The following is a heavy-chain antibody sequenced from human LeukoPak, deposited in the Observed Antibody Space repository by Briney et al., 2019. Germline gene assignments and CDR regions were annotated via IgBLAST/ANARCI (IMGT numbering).Heavy chain of an antibody. CDR2: ISWDGGST. D-gene: IGHD6-6*01. CDR1: GFTFDDYA. J-gene: IGHJ4*02. V-gene: IGHV3-43D*03. CDR3: AKDMSDSSSSPDY. Sequence: GGSLRLSCAASGFTFDDYAMHWVRQAPGKGLEWVSLISWDGGSTYYADSVKGRFTISRDNSKNSLYLQTNSLRAEDTALYYCAKDMSDSSSSPDYWGQGTLVTVSS.